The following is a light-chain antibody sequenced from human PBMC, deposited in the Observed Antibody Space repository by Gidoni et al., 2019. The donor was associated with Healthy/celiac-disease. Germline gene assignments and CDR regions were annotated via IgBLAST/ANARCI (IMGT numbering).Light chain of an antibody. V-gene: IGLV1-40*01. CDR2: GNI. J-gene: IGLJ1*01. Sequence: QSVLTQPPSVSGAPGQRVTISCTGISSNIGAGYDVNWYKQLPGTAPKLLIYGNINRPSGFPDRFSGSKSGTSASLAITGLQAEDEADYYCQSYDSSLSAHYVFGTGTKVTVL. CDR1: SSNIGAGYD. CDR3: QSYDSSLSAHYV.